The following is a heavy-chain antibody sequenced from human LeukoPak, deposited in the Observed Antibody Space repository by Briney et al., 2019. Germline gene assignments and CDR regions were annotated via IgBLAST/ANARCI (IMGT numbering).Heavy chain of an antibody. Sequence: SETLSLTCTVSGGSISNGGYYWSWIRQLPGKGLEWIGYIYYNGHTYYNPSLKSRVVTSVDTYKNQFSLKLSSVTAEDTAVYYCANYASGTYRFDPWGQGTLVTVSS. CDR1: GGSISNGGYY. CDR2: IYYNGHT. J-gene: IGHJ5*02. V-gene: IGHV4-31*03. CDR3: ANYASGTYRFDP. D-gene: IGHD3-10*01.